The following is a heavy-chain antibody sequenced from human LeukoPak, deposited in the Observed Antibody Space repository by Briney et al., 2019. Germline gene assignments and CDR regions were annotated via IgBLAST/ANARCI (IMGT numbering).Heavy chain of an antibody. CDR3: ARQAYDTGYDAFDI. CDR2: IYSSGST. CDR1: AGSISSYY. V-gene: IGHV4-4*07. J-gene: IGHJ3*02. D-gene: IGHD3-22*01. Sequence: SETLSLTCSVSAGSISSYYWSWIRQPAGKGLEWIGCIYSSGSTNYNPSLKSRVTMSVDASKNHFSLKLTSVTAADTAIYYCARQAYDTGYDAFDIWGQGTMVTVSS.